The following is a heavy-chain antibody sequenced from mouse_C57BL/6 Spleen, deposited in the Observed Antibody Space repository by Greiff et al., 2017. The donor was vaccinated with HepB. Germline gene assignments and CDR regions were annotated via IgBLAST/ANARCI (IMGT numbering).Heavy chain of an antibody. CDR2: IYPGDGDT. D-gene: IGHD2-5*01. CDR1: GYAFSSSW. J-gene: IGHJ3*01. Sequence: QVQLQQSGPELVKPGASVKISCKASGYAFSSSWMNWVKQRPGKGLEWIGRIYPGDGDTNYNGKFKGKATLTADKSSSTAYMQLSSLTSEDSAVYFCARDSNYGWFAYWGQGTLVTVSA. V-gene: IGHV1-82*01. CDR3: ARDSNYGWFAY.